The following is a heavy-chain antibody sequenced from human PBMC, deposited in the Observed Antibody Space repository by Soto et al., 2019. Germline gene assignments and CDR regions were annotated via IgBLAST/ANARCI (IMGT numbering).Heavy chain of an antibody. CDR3: AMLSGTTTPTKSGWDFDF. CDR1: GYTFTGYS. D-gene: IGHD1-7*01. V-gene: IGHV1-2*02. CDR2: INPNSGGT. Sequence: ASVKVSCKASGYTFTGYSMPWVRQAPGQGLEWMGWINPNSGGTNYAQKFQGRVTMTRDTSISTAYMELSRLRSEDTAVYYCAMLSGTTTPTKSGWDFDFWGQGTLVTVSS. J-gene: IGHJ4*02.